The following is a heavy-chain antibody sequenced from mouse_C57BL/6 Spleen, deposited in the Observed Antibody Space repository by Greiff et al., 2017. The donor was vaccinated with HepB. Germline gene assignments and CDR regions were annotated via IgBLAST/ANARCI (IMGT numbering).Heavy chain of an antibody. CDR1: GFTFSDYG. D-gene: IGHD2-2*01. CDR3: ARDGYGYYAMDY. V-gene: IGHV5-17*01. CDR2: ISSGSSTI. J-gene: IGHJ4*01. Sequence: EVQLVESGGGLVKPGGSLKLSCAASGFTFSDYGMHWVRQAPEKGLEWVAYISSGSSTIYYADTVKGRFTISRDNAKNTLFLQMTSLRSEDTAMYYCARDGYGYYAMDYWGQGTSVTVSS.